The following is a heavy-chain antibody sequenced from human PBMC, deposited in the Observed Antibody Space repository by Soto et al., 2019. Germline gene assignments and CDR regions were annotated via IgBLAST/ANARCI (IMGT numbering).Heavy chain of an antibody. D-gene: IGHD6-19*01. J-gene: IGHJ6*02. CDR2: IYYSGST. CDR3: ARDSEYSSGWYSYYYYGMDV. V-gene: IGHV4-59*01. Sequence: WETLSLTCTVSGGSISSYYWSWIRQPPGKGLEWIGYIYYSGSTNYNPSLKSRVTISVDTSKNQFSLKLSSVTAADTAVYYCARDSEYSSGWYSYYYYGMDVWGQGTTVTVSS. CDR1: GGSISSYY.